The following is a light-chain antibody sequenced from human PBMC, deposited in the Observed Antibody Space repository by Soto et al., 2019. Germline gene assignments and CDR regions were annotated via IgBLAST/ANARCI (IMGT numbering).Light chain of an antibody. CDR3: QQSYSTPPIT. V-gene: IGKV1-39*01. CDR1: QSISSY. Sequence: DIQMNQSPSSLSASVGDRVTITCRASQSISSYLNWYQQKPGKAPKLLIYAASSLQSGVPSRFSGSGSGTDFTLTISSLXPEDFATYYCQQSYSTPPITFGQGTRLEIK. J-gene: IGKJ5*01. CDR2: AAS.